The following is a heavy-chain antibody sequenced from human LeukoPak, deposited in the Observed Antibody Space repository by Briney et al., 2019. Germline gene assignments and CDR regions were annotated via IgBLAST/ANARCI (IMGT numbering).Heavy chain of an antibody. CDR1: GFSLSTSGVG. J-gene: IGHJ5*02. D-gene: IGHD6-6*01. V-gene: IGHV2-5*02. Sequence: SGPTLVKPTQTLTLTCTFSGFSLSTSGVGVGWIRQPPGKALEWLALIYWDDDKRYSPSLKSRLTITKDTSKNQVVLTMTNMDPVDTATYYCAHREWIAARRRGWFDPWGQGTLVTVSS. CDR3: AHREWIAARRRGWFDP. CDR2: IYWDDDK.